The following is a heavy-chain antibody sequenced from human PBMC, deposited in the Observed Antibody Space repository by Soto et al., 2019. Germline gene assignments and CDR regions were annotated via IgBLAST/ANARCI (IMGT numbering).Heavy chain of an antibody. CDR2: IYPGYSDT. CDR1: GYXFTSYL. Sequence: EXLKISCKCSGYXFTSYLNVWVRHMPGKGLEFIGIIYPGYSDTRYSPSFQGHVTISADKSISTAYLQWSSLKASDTAMYYCARYSYGGYYIDYWGQGTLGTVS. D-gene: IGHD5-18*01. V-gene: IGHV5-51*01. J-gene: IGHJ4*02. CDR3: ARYSYGGYYIDY.